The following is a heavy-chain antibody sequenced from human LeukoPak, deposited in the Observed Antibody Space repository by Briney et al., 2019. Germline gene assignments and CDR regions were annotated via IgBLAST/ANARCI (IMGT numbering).Heavy chain of an antibody. Sequence: SETLSLTCTVSGGSINNYYWSWIRQPPGKGLEWIASIYYSGSTKYNPSLKSRVTISVDTSKNQFSLKLSSVTAADTAVYHCARWAATFDYWGQGTLVTVSS. CDR3: ARWAATFDY. CDR2: IYYSGST. D-gene: IGHD2-15*01. J-gene: IGHJ4*02. CDR1: GGSINNYY. V-gene: IGHV4-59*01.